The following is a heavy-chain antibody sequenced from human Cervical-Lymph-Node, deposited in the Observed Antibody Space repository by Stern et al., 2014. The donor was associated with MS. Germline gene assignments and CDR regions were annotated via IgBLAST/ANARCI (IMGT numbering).Heavy chain of an antibody. J-gene: IGHJ5*02. V-gene: IGHV3-15*01. CDR3: TTGPGIALS. CDR2: IKSKTDGGAT. Sequence: VQLVESGGGLVKPGGSLRLSCAASGFPFTNAWMSWVRPAPGKGLEWVGRIKSKTDGGATDCAAPVKGRFTISRDDSKKTLYLQMNSLKTEDTAVYYCTTGPGIALSWGQGTLVTTSS. D-gene: IGHD6-13*01. CDR1: GFPFTNAW.